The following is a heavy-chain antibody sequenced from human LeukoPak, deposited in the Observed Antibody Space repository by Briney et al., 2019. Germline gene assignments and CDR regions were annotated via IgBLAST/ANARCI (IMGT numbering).Heavy chain of an antibody. Sequence: PSETLSLTCTVSGGSISSYYWSWIRQPPGKGLEWIGYIYYSGSTNCNPSLKSRVTISVDTSKNQFSLKLSSVTAADTAVYCCARPIAVAGTIDAFDIWGQGTTVTVSS. J-gene: IGHJ3*02. CDR3: ARPIAVAGTIDAFDI. CDR1: GGSISSYY. D-gene: IGHD6-19*01. V-gene: IGHV4-59*01. CDR2: IYYSGST.